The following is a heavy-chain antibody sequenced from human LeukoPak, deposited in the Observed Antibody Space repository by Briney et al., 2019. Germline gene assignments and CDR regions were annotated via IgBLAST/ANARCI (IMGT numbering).Heavy chain of an antibody. CDR3: ARWYYDGSGYNDY. Sequence: PSETLSLTCTVSGGSISNYYWSWIRQPPGKGLEWIGYIYYSGSTNYNPSLKSRVTISVDTSKNQFSLKLSSVTAADTAVYYCARWYYDGSGYNDYWGQGTLVTVSS. J-gene: IGHJ4*02. CDR1: GGSISNYY. D-gene: IGHD3-22*01. CDR2: IYYSGST. V-gene: IGHV4-59*08.